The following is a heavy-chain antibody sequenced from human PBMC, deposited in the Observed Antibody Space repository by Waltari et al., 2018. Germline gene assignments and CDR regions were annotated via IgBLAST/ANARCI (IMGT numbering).Heavy chain of an antibody. CDR1: GDSMSSDDL. D-gene: IGHD2-15*01. Sequence: QVQLQESGPGLVKPSGTLSLTCAVFGDSMSSDDLWNWVRQPPGEGLEWIGQIRRSGRTDYNPSLARRVSVTRATSNNQFSLKVTSATAADTAVYYCARDRGRGLYLDSWGQGTLGTVSP. V-gene: IGHV4-4*02. J-gene: IGHJ4*02. CDR2: IRRSGRT. CDR3: ARDRGRGLYLDS.